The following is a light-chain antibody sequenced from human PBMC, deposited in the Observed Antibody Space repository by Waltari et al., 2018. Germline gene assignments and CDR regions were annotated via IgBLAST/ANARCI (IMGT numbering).Light chain of an antibody. J-gene: IGKJ2*01. V-gene: IGKV3D-15*01. CDR2: AAS. CDR1: QSVGNN. CDR3: QQYSSWPPLYT. Sequence: EIVMTQSPATLSVSPGERATLSYRASQSVGNNLAWYQQKHGQAPRLLIYAASTRATGTPARFSGSGSGTDFTLTIGSMQSEDFALYYCQQYSSWPPLYTFGQGTRLEIK.